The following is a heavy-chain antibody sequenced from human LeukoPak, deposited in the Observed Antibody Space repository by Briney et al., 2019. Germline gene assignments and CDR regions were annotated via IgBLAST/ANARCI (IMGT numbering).Heavy chain of an antibody. CDR3: ARQRADYYYYFIDV. CDR2: IYYSETT. Sequence: SETLSLTCTVSGGSISSSNYYWDWIPQPPGKGLEWLGSIYYSETTYDNPSLKSRVTMSIDTSKNQFSLKLSSVTAADSAVYYCARQRADYYYYFIDVWGKGTTVTVS. CDR1: GGSISSSNYY. V-gene: IGHV4-39*01. J-gene: IGHJ6*03.